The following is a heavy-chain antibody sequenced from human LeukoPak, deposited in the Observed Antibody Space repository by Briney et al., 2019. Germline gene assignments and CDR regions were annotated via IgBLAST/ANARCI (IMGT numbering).Heavy chain of an antibody. CDR2: IRGSGGST. Sequence: GGSLRLSCAASGFTFSSYAMSWVRQAPGKGLEWVSGIRGSGGSTYYADSVKGRFTISRDNSKNTVYLQMNSLRAEDTAVYYCTTGVRDYWGQGTLVTVSS. CDR1: GFTFSSYA. CDR3: TTGVRDY. V-gene: IGHV3-23*01. J-gene: IGHJ4*02.